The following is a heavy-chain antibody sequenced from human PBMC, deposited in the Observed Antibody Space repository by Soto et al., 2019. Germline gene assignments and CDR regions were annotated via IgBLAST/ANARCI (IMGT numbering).Heavy chain of an antibody. V-gene: IGHV3-66*01. CDR1: GFTVSSNY. D-gene: IGHD6-6*01. Sequence: GGSLRLSCAASGFTVSSNYMSWVRQAPGKGLEGVSVIYSGGSTYYADSVKGRFTISRDNSKNTLYLQMNSLRAEDTAVYYCARFGFEYSSSLGYFDYWGQGTLVTVSS. CDR3: ARFGFEYSSSLGYFDY. CDR2: IYSGGST. J-gene: IGHJ4*02.